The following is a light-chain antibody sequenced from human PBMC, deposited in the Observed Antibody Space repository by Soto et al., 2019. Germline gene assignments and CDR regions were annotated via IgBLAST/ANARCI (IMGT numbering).Light chain of an antibody. CDR2: RNN. V-gene: IGLV1-47*01. CDR3: AAWDDSLSGVV. CDR1: FSNIGSNF. J-gene: IGLJ3*02. Sequence: QSVLTQPPSASGTPGQTVTISCSGRFSNIGSNFIYWYQQLPGTAPKLLIYRNNERHSGVHVRFSASKSGTSASLAISGLRSEDEADYHCAAWDDSLSGVVFGGGTKVTVL.